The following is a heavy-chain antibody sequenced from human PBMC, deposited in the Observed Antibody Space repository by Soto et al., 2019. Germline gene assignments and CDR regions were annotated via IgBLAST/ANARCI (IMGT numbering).Heavy chain of an antibody. CDR2: IYSGGST. Sequence: EVQLVESGGGLVQPGGSLRLSCAASGFTVSSNYMSWVRQAPGKGLEWVSVIYSGGSTYYADSVKGRFTISRDNSKNTLYPQTNSLRAEDTAVYYCARDGANLGYGSGSYWGQGTLVTVSS. CDR3: ARDGANLGYGSGSY. CDR1: GFTVSSNY. D-gene: IGHD5-18*01. J-gene: IGHJ4*02. V-gene: IGHV3-66*01.